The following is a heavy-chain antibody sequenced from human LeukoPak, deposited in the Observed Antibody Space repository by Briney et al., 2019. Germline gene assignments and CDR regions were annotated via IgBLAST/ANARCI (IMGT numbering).Heavy chain of an antibody. CDR1: GYTFTSYD. J-gene: IGHJ4*02. V-gene: IGHV1-8*03. CDR2: MNPISGNT. CDR3: ARGGVFGYGDYAGED. Sequence: ASVKVSCKASGYTFTSYDINWVRQATGQGLEWMGWMNPISGNTGYAQKFQGRVTITRNTSISTAYMELSSLRSEDTAVYYCARGGVFGYGDYAGEDWGQGTLVTVSS. D-gene: IGHD4-17*01.